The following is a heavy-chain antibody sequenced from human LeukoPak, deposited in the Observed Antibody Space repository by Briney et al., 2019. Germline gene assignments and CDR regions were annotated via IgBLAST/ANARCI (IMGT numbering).Heavy chain of an antibody. CDR3: ARDSYSGYVFDY. CDR2: IYYSGST. CDR1: GGSISSSSYY. V-gene: IGHV4-39*07. Sequence: PSETLSLTCTVSGGSISSSSYYWGWIRQPPGKGLEWIGSIYYSGSTYYNPSLKSRVTISVDTSKNQFSLKLSSVTAADTAVYYCARDSYSGYVFDYWGQGTLVTVSS. J-gene: IGHJ4*02. D-gene: IGHD5-12*01.